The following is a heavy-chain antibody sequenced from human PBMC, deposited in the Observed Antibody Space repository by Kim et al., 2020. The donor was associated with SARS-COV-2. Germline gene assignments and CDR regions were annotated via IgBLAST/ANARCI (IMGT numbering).Heavy chain of an antibody. CDR2: INTNTGNP. V-gene: IGHV7-4-1*02. CDR3: ARDSELALYYYYYGMDV. CDR1: GYTFTSYA. J-gene: IGHJ6*02. D-gene: IGHD6-13*01. Sequence: ASVKVSCKASGYTFTSYAMNWVRQAPGQGLEWMGWINTNTGNPTYAQGFTGRFVFSLDTSVSTAYLQISSLKAEDTAVYYCARDSELALYYYYYGMDVWGQGTTVTVSS.